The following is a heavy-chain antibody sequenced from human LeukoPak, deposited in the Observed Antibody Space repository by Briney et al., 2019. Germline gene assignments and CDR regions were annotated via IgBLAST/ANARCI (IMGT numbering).Heavy chain of an antibody. D-gene: IGHD3-22*01. CDR3: AKGLTYYYDSSGLGDY. Sequence: PGRSLRLSCAASGFTFDDYAMHWVRQAPGKGLEWVSGISWNSGSIGYADSVKGRFTISRDNAKNSLYLQMNSLRAEDTALYYCAKGLTYYYDSSGLGDYWGQGTLVTVSS. CDR2: ISWNSGSI. V-gene: IGHV3-9*01. J-gene: IGHJ4*02. CDR1: GFTFDDYA.